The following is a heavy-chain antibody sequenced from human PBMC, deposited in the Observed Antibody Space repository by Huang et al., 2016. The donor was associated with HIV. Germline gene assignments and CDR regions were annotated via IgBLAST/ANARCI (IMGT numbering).Heavy chain of an antibody. CDR1: GGSFSGYY. V-gene: IGHV4-34*01. CDR3: ARGGPRITVTGPLDS. J-gene: IGHJ4*02. Sequence: QVQIDQWGAGLLKPSETLSLTCAVYGGSFSGYYWNWIRQPPGKGLEWSGKINHGGSTNHNPSLKIRVTILVDVSKKQFSLQLRSVTAADTAIYYCARGGPRITVTGPLDSWGPGALVSVSS. D-gene: IGHD6-19*01. CDR2: INHGGST.